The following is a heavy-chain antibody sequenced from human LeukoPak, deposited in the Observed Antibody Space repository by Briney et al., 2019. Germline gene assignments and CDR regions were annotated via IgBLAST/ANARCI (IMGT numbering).Heavy chain of an antibody. V-gene: IGHV1-69*01. CDR3: AREDPLVGAFDY. D-gene: IGHD1-26*01. CDR1: GGTFSSYT. CDR2: IIPIFGTA. Sequence: SVKVSCTASGGTFSSYTISWVRQAPGQGLEWMGGIIPIFGTANYAQKLQGRVTITADESTSTAYMELSSLRSEDTDVYYCAREDPLVGAFDYWGQGTLVTVSS. J-gene: IGHJ4*02.